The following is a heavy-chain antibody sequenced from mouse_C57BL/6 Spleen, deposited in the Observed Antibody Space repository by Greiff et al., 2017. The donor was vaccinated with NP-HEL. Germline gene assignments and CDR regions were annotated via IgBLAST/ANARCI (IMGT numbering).Heavy chain of an antibody. CDR1: GFTFSNYW. CDR2: IRLKSDNYAT. Sequence: EVKLVEPGGGLVQPGGSMKLSCVASGFTFSNYWMNWVRQSPEKGLEWVAQIRLKSDNYATHYAESVKGRFTISRDDSKSSVYLQMNNLRAEDTGIYYCLYGSSYVWFAYWGQGTLVTVSA. CDR3: LYGSSYVWFAY. J-gene: IGHJ3*01. V-gene: IGHV6-3*01. D-gene: IGHD1-1*01.